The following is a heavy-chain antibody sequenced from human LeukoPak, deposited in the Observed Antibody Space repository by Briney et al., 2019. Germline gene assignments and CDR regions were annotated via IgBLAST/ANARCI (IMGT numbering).Heavy chain of an antibody. CDR2: INHSGST. CDR1: GGSFSGYY. CDR3: AGVRLLRFLEWLNGYFDY. Sequence: SETLSLTCAVYGGSFSGYYWSWIRQPPGKGLEWIGEINHSGSTNYNPSLKSRVRISVDTSKNQFSLKLSSVTAADTAVYYCAGVRLLRFLEWLNGYFDYWGQGTLVTVSS. V-gene: IGHV4-34*01. J-gene: IGHJ4*02. D-gene: IGHD3-3*01.